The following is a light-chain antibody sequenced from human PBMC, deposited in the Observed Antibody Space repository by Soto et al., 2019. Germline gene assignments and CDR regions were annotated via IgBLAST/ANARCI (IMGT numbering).Light chain of an antibody. CDR3: QQYGTSTRT. CDR1: QSVTSSD. Sequence: EIVLTQSPGTLSLSPGERATLSCRASQSVTSSDLAWYQQKPGQAPRLLIHGASSRATGIPDRFSGSGSGTDFNLTIRRLEPEDFAVYSCQQYGTSTRTFGQGTKEEVQ. CDR2: GAS. V-gene: IGKV3-20*01. J-gene: IGKJ1*01.